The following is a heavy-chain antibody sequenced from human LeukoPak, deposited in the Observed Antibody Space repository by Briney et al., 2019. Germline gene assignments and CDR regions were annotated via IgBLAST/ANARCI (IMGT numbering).Heavy chain of an antibody. Sequence: TSPTLSPTCTLSAGSISSGGSYSGWLREQAGKGLQWFGYIYYSRSTHYNPSLKSRVIISVDTSKNQFSLKLGSVTAADTAVYYCATGEYNSGSYWDYWGQGTLVTVSS. CDR1: AGSISSGGSY. D-gene: IGHD1-26*01. V-gene: IGHV4-31*03. J-gene: IGHJ4*02. CDR3: ATGEYNSGSYWDY. CDR2: IYYSRST.